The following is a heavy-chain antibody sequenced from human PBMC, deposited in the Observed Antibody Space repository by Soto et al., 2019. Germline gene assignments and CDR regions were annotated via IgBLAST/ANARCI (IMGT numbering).Heavy chain of an antibody. CDR3: ARVGDYDFWSGYYRGFDP. D-gene: IGHD3-3*01. V-gene: IGHV4-34*01. Sequence: QVQLQQWGAGLLKPSETLSLTCAVYGGSFSGYYWSWIRQPPGKGLEWIGEINHSGSTNYNPSLKSRVTISVDTSKNQFSLKLSSVTAADTAVYYCARVGDYDFWSGYYRGFDPWGQGTLVTVSS. CDR2: INHSGST. CDR1: GGSFSGYY. J-gene: IGHJ5*02.